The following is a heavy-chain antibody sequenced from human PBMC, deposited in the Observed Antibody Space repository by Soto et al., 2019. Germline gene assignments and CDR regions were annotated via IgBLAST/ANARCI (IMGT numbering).Heavy chain of an antibody. Sequence: ASVKVSCKASGYTFTSYDINWVRQATGQGLEWMGWMNPNSGNTGYAQKFQGRVTMARNTSISAAYMELSSLRSEDTAVYYCARWGSSSETYYDFCSGYLPPNYYYYYMDVWGKGTTVTVSS. CDR2: MNPNSGNT. CDR1: GYTFTSYD. V-gene: IGHV1-8*01. D-gene: IGHD3-3*01. J-gene: IGHJ6*03. CDR3: ARWGSSSETYYDFCSGYLPPNYYYYYMDV.